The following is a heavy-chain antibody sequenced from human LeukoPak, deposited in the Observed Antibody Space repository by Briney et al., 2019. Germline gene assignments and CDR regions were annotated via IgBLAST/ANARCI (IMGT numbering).Heavy chain of an antibody. D-gene: IGHD5-18*01. CDR1: GFTFSSYA. Sequence: GGSLRLSCAASGFTFSSYAMSWVRQAPGEGLEWVSAISGSGGSTYYADSVKGRFTISRDNSKNTLYLQMNSLRAEDTAVYYCAKVRGYSYGPFDYWGQGTLVTVSS. CDR3: AKVRGYSYGPFDY. J-gene: IGHJ4*02. CDR2: ISGSGGST. V-gene: IGHV3-23*01.